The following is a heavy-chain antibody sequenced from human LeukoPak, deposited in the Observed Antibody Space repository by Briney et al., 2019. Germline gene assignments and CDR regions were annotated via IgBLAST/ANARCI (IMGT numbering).Heavy chain of an antibody. CDR2: TNSDGTST. V-gene: IGHV3-74*01. Sequence: GGSLRLSCAASGFTFSAYYIHWVRQVPEKGLVWVSRTNSDGTSTGYADSVKGRFTISRDNAKNTLHLQMNSLRAEDTAVYYCAREDTSWYYYYYMDVWGKGTTVTISS. CDR1: GFTFSAYY. J-gene: IGHJ6*03. CDR3: AREDTSWYYYYYMDV. D-gene: IGHD2-2*01.